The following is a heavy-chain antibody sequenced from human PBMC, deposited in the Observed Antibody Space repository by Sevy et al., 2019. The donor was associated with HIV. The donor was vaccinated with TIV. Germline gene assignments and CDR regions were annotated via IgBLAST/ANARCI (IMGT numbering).Heavy chain of an antibody. V-gene: IGHV3-23*01. CDR1: GFTFSSYA. CDR2: ISGNGGT. D-gene: IGHD6-19*01. Sequence: GGSLRLSCAASGFTFSSYAMSWVRQAPGKGLEWVSIISGNGGTYYADSVKGRFTISRDNSKNTLYLQMNSLRAEDMAVYYCAKDPKVAGTFPYYFDYWGQGTLVTVSS. J-gene: IGHJ4*02. CDR3: AKDPKVAGTFPYYFDY.